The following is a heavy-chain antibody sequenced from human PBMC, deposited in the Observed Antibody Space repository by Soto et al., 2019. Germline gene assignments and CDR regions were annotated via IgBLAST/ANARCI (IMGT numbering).Heavy chain of an antibody. D-gene: IGHD6-19*01. Sequence: QVQLQESGPGLVKPSGTLSLTCAVSGGSISSSNWWSWVRQPPGKGLEWIGEIYHSGSTNYNPSLKSRXXIXAXXSKNQCSLKLSSVTAADTAVYYWASTYSSGWPFDYWGQGTLVTVSS. J-gene: IGHJ4*02. CDR2: IYHSGST. V-gene: IGHV4-4*02. CDR1: GGSISSSNW. CDR3: ASTYSSGWPFDY.